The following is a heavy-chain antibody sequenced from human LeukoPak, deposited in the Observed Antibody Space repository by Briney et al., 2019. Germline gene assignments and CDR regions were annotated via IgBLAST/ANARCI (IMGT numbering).Heavy chain of an antibody. CDR1: GGSISSGDYY. J-gene: IGHJ3*02. CDR2: IYYSGIT. D-gene: IGHD2-21*02. Sequence: PSQTLSLTCTVSGGSISSGDYYSIWIRQPPGKGLEWIGYIYYSGITYYNPSLKSRVTISVDTSKNQFSLKLSSVTAADTAVYYCARGVTAIWGAFDIWGQGTMVTASS. V-gene: IGHV4-30-4*01. CDR3: ARGVTAIWGAFDI.